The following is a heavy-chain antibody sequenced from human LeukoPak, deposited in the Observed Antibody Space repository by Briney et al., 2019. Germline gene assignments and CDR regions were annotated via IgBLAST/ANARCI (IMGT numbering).Heavy chain of an antibody. Sequence: KPSETPSLTCTVSGVFISNHYASWMPQPPGGGLEGIGYIYYTGNTNYTPSLKRRVTISEDTSKNQVSLELRSVAGADTAVYYCARHPRVVAFDCWGGGNVLTVPS. CDR2: IYYTGNT. D-gene: IGHD2-15*01. CDR3: ARHPRVVAFDC. CDR1: GVFISNHY. V-gene: IGHV4-59*08. J-gene: IGHJ4*02.